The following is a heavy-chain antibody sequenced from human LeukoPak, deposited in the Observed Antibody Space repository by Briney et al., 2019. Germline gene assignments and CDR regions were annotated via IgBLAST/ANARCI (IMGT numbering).Heavy chain of an antibody. Sequence: PSETLSLTCTVSGGSISSYYWSWIRQPPGKGLEWIGYIYYSGSTNYNPSLKSRVTISVDTSKNQFSLKLSSVTAADTAVYYCARVYCSSTSCYNLDSWFDPWGQGTLVTVSS. D-gene: IGHD2-2*01. CDR1: GGSISSYY. CDR3: ARVYCSSTSCYNLDSWFDP. J-gene: IGHJ5*02. V-gene: IGHV4-59*01. CDR2: IYYSGST.